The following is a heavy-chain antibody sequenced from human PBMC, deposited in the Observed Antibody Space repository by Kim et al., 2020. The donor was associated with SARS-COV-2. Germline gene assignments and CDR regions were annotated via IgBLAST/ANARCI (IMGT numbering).Heavy chain of an antibody. CDR1: GGSISSSSYY. J-gene: IGHJ5*02. Sequence: SETLSLTCTVSGGSISSSSYYWGWIRQPPGKGLEWIGSIYYSGSTYYNPSLKSRVTISVGTSKNQFSLKLSSVTAADTAVYYCARRASLDEYDSSGYYEKYNWFDPWGQGTLVTVSS. CDR2: IYYSGST. CDR3: ARRASLDEYDSSGYYEKYNWFDP. D-gene: IGHD3-22*01. V-gene: IGHV4-39*01.